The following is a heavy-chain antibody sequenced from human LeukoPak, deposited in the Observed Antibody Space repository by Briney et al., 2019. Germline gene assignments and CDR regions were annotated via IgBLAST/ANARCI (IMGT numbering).Heavy chain of an antibody. CDR3: ARHGNTVVAELPY. J-gene: IGHJ4*02. CDR2: IYHSGST. CDR1: GYSISSGYY. Sequence: SETLSLTCTVSGYSISSGYYWGWIRQPPGKGLEWIGSIYHSGSTYYNPSLKSRVTISVDTSKNQFSLKLRSVTAADTAVYYCARHGNTVVAELPYWGQGTLVTVSS. V-gene: IGHV4-38-2*02. D-gene: IGHD3-16*01.